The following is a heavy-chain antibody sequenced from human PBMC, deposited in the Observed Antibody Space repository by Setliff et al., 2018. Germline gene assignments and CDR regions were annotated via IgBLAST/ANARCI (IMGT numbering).Heavy chain of an antibody. D-gene: IGHD3-3*01. CDR3: ARGYYNFLSGYYTPYYFDY. CDR1: GGSFTTYY. CDR2: IYYSGNT. J-gene: IGHJ4*02. V-gene: IGHV4-59*01. Sequence: SETLSLTCTVSGGSFTTYYWSWIRQPPGKGLEWIGYIYYSGNTNYNPSLKSRVTISVDTSKNQFSLKLSSVTAADTAVYFCARGYYNFLSGYYTPYYFDYWGQGTLVTVSS.